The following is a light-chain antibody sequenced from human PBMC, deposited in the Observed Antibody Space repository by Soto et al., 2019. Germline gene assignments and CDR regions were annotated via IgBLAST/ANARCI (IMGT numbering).Light chain of an antibody. CDR2: EGS. Sequence: QSALTQPASVSGSPGQSITISCTGTSSDVGSYNLVSWYQQHPGKDPKLMIYEGSKRPSGVSNRFSGSKSGNTASLTISGLQAEDEADYYCCSYAGSHVVFGGGTKLTVL. V-gene: IGLV2-23*01. CDR1: SSDVGSYNL. J-gene: IGLJ2*01. CDR3: CSYAGSHVV.